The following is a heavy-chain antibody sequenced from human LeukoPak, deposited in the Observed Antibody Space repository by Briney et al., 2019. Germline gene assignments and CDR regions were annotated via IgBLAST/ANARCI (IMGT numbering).Heavy chain of an antibody. V-gene: IGHV4-34*01. CDR2: IYHSGST. J-gene: IGHJ4*02. Sequence: DPSETLSLTCAVYGGSFSGYYWSWIRQPPGKGLEWIGSIYHSGSTYYNPSLKSRVIISVDTSKNQFSLKLSSVTAADTAVYYCARADYYDSSGYYPFHYWGQGTLVTVSS. D-gene: IGHD3-22*01. CDR3: ARADYYDSSGYYPFHY. CDR1: GGSFSGYY.